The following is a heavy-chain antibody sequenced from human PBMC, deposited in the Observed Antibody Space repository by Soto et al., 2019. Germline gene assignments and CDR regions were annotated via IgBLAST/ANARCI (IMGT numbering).Heavy chain of an antibody. V-gene: IGHV4-39*01. J-gene: IGHJ4*02. CDR1: GDSISSVPYY. D-gene: IGHD6-19*01. CDR2: IFYTGST. CDR3: ARFVRGLAYFDS. Sequence: PSETLSLTCAVSGDSISSVPYYWGWIRQPPGKGLEWIGSIFYTGSTYYNPSLRSRITISVDTSKNQFSLRLNSVTAADTAIYYCARFVRGLAYFDSWGQGTLVTVSS.